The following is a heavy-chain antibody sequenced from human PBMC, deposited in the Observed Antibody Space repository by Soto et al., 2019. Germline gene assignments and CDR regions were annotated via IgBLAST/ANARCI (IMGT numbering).Heavy chain of an antibody. J-gene: IGHJ4*02. CDR1: GGSFSGYY. CDR3: ARGGYYDILTGYQQGTTYFEY. Sequence: SETLSLTCAVYGGSFSGYYWSWIRQPPGKGLEWIGEINHSGSTNYNPSLKSRVTISVDTSKNQFSLKLSSVTAADTAVYYCARGGYYDILTGYQQGTTYFEYWGQGTLVTVSS. CDR2: INHSGST. V-gene: IGHV4-34*01. D-gene: IGHD3-9*01.